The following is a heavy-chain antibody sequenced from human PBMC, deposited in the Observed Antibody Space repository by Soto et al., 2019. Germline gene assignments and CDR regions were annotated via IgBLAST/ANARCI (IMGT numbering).Heavy chain of an antibody. D-gene: IGHD6-19*01. CDR1: GFTFGDYA. CDR2: IRSKAYGGTT. CDR3: TRDQAGGQWLAVSGAFDI. Sequence: GGSLRLSCTASGFTFGDYAMSWFRQAPGKGLEWVGFIRSKAYGGTTEYAASVKGRFTISRDDSKSIAYLQMNSLKTEDTAVYYCTRDQAGGQWLAVSGAFDIWGQGTMVTVSS. J-gene: IGHJ3*02. V-gene: IGHV3-49*03.